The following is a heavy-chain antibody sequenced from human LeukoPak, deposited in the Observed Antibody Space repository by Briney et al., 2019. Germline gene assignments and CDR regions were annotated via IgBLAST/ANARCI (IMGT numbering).Heavy chain of an antibody. D-gene: IGHD3-22*01. J-gene: IGHJ4*02. CDR1: GASIRSSTNW. V-gene: IGHV4-4*02. CDR2: ILQSGST. CDR3: ARDGASEDYYDSSGRFDY. Sequence: SETLSLTCGVSGASIRSSTNWWSWVRQPPGKGLEWIGEILQSGSTNYNPSLKSRVTISVDTSKNQFSLKLSSVTAADTAVYYCARDGASEDYYDSSGRFDYWGQGTLVTVSS.